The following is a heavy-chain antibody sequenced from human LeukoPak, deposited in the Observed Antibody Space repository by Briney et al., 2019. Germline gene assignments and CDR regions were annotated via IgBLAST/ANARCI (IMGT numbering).Heavy chain of an antibody. CDR1: GFIFSSYA. D-gene: IGHD3-10*01. V-gene: IGHV3-30*04. J-gene: IGHJ5*02. Sequence: PGGSLRLSCAASGFIFSSYAMHWVRQAPGKGLEWVAVISYDGSNKYYADSVKGRFTISRDNSKNTLYLQMNSLRAEDTAVYYCAKDRDDYGSGNWFDPWDQGTLVTVSS. CDR2: ISYDGSNK. CDR3: AKDRDDYGSGNWFDP.